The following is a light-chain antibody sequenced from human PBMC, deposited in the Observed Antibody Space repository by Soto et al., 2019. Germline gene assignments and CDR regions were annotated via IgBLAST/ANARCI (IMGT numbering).Light chain of an antibody. CDR2: GAS. CDR1: QSVSSNY. CDR3: QQDGSSST. J-gene: IGKJ5*01. Sequence: EIVLTQSPGTLSLSPGERATLSCRASQSVSSNYLAWYQQKPGQTPRLLIYGASSRATVSPDRFSGSESGTDVTLTISRLEPEDLAVYYCQQDGSSSTFGQGTRVEIK. V-gene: IGKV3-20*01.